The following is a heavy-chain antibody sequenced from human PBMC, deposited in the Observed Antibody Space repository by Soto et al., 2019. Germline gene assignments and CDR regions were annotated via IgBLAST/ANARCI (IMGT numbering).Heavy chain of an antibody. Sequence: QVQLVESGGGVVQPGRSLRLSCAASGFTFSSYGVHWVRQAPGKGLEWVAVIWYDGSNKYYADSVKGRFTISRDNSKNTLYLQMNSLRAEDTAVYYCARETEAAAGISWVEIGWLDPWGQGTLVTVSS. CDR3: ARETEAAAGISWVEIGWLDP. CDR2: IWYDGSNK. V-gene: IGHV3-33*01. J-gene: IGHJ5*02. D-gene: IGHD6-13*01. CDR1: GFTFSSYG.